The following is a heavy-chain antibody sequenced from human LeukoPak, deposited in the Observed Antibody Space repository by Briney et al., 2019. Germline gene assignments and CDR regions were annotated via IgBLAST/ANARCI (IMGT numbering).Heavy chain of an antibody. J-gene: IGHJ6*04. Sequence: GGSLRLSCAASGFTFSSYWMSWVRQAPGKGLEWVANIKQDGSEKYYVDSVKGRFTISRDNSKNTLYLQMSSLRAEDTAVYYCAELGITMIGGVWGKGTTVTISS. D-gene: IGHD3-10*02. CDR3: AELGITMIGGV. V-gene: IGHV3-7*01. CDR2: IKQDGSEK. CDR1: GFTFSSYW.